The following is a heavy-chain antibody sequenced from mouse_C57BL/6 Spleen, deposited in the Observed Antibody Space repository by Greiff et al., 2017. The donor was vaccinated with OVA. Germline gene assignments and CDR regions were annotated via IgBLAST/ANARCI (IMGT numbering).Heavy chain of an antibody. Sequence: EVQLVESGGDLVKPGGSLKLSCAASGFTFSSYGMSWVRQTPDKRLEWVATISSGGSYTYYPDSVKGRFTISRDNAKNTLYLQMSSLKSEDTAMYYCARQVTTVVDYFDYGGKGTTLTVSS. CDR2: ISSGGSYT. D-gene: IGHD1-1*01. CDR3: ARQVTTVVDYFDY. CDR1: GFTFSSYG. V-gene: IGHV5-6*01. J-gene: IGHJ2*01.